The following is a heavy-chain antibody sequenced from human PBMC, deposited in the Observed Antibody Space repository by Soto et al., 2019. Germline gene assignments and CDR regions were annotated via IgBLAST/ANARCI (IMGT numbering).Heavy chain of an antibody. CDR2: VYYNENT. Sequence: QLQLQESGPGLVRPSETLSLTCTVSGGSISSFAYYWGWIRQPPGKGPEWIGTVYYNENTYYNPSLKSRVTISVDTAKNQFSLNVRSVTAADTAIYFCARRERYYGSPGWFDPWGQGTLVTVSS. J-gene: IGHJ5*02. CDR3: ARRERYYGSPGWFDP. CDR1: GGSISSFAYY. D-gene: IGHD3-10*01. V-gene: IGHV4-39*01.